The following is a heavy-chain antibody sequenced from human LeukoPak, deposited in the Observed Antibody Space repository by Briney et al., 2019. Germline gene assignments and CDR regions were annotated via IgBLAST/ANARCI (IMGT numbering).Heavy chain of an antibody. J-gene: IGHJ4*02. CDR3: ARVRMYYDFWSGYHHPESLDY. V-gene: IGHV1-8*01. CDR1: GYTFTSYD. Sequence: ASVKVSCKASGYTFTSYDINWVRQATGQGLEWMGWMNPNSGNTGYAQKFQGRVTMTRNTSISTAYMELSSLRSEDTAVYYCARVRMYYDFWSGYHHPESLDYWGQGTLVTVSS. CDR2: MNPNSGNT. D-gene: IGHD3-3*01.